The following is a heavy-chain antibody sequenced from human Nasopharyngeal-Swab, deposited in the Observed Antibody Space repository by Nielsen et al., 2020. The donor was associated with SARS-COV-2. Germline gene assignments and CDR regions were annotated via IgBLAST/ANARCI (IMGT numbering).Heavy chain of an antibody. D-gene: IGHD4-17*01. Sequence: ASVKVSCKASGYTFTRYYIHWVRQAPGQGLEWMGWINPNSGGTNYAQKFQGRVTMTRDTSISTAYMELSRLRSDDTAVYYCAREAVTTPGSHYDYWGQGTLVTVSS. CDR2: INPNSGGT. V-gene: IGHV1-2*02. CDR3: AREAVTTPGSHYDY. J-gene: IGHJ4*02. CDR1: GYTFTRYY.